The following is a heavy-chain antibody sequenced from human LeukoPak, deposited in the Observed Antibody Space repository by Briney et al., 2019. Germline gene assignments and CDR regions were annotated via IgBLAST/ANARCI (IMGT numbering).Heavy chain of an antibody. J-gene: IGHJ4*02. CDR3: ARERGRGREFDY. CDR1: GGAICSQY. CDR2: IYYSGST. D-gene: IGHD1-26*01. Sequence: PETLSLTWTVSGGAICSQYWSWIGQPPGKGLEWIGYIYYSGSTNYNPSLKSRVPISVATSKNQFSLKLRSVTAADTAVYYCARERGRGREFDYWGQGALVTVSS. V-gene: IGHV4-59*11.